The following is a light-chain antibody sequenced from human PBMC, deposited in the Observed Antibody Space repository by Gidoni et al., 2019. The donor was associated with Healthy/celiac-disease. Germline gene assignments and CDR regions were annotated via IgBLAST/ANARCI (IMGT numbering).Light chain of an antibody. CDR3: QSYDSSLSGSGVV. Sequence: SVLTQPPSVSRAPGQRVAISCTGSSSNIGAGYDVHWYQQLPGTAPKLLIYGNSNRPSGVPDRFSGSKSGTSASLAITGLQAEDEADYYCQSYDSSLSGSGVVFGGGTKLTVL. V-gene: IGLV1-40*01. CDR1: SSNIGAGYD. CDR2: GNS. J-gene: IGLJ2*01.